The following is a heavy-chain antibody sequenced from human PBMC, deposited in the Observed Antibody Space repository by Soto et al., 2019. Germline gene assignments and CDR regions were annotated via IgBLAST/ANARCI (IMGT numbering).Heavy chain of an antibody. J-gene: IGHJ5*02. CDR3: ARGVTYYYDSGGYPKNTNWFDP. V-gene: IGHV3-7*03. CDR1: GFTFSSYW. Sequence: GGSLRLSCAASGFTFSSYWMSWVRQAPGKGLGWVANIKQDGSEKYYVDSVKGRFTISRDNAKNSLYLQMNSLRAEVTAVYYCARGVTYYYDSGGYPKNTNWFDPWGQGTLVTVSS. CDR2: IKQDGSEK. D-gene: IGHD3-22*01.